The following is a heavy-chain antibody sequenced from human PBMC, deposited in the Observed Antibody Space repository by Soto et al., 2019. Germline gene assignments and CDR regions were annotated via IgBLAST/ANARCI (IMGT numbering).Heavy chain of an antibody. CDR2: TNPGNGNT. CDR1: GYTFSKFP. J-gene: IGHJ5*02. D-gene: IGHD1-1*01. CDR3: ARLDVSIA. V-gene: IGHV1-3*01. Sequence: ASVKVSCKASGYTFSKFPIHWVRQAPGQRLEWMGWTNPGNGNTRYSQKFQGRVTITRDTSANTAYMELSSLRSEDTAVYYCARLDVSIAWGLGTLVTVSS.